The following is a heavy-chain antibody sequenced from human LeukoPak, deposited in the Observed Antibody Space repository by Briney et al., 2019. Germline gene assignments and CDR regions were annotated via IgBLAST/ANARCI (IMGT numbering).Heavy chain of an antibody. D-gene: IGHD3-10*01. CDR2: IYYSGST. CDR1: GGSISSYY. Sequence: RLSETLSLTCTVSGGSISSYYWSWIRQPPGKGLEWIGYIYYSGSTNYNPSLKSRVTISVDTSKNQFSLKLSSVTAADTAVYYCARDRRYGSGRDRDYWGQGTLVTVSS. CDR3: ARDRRYGSGRDRDY. V-gene: IGHV4-59*12. J-gene: IGHJ4*02.